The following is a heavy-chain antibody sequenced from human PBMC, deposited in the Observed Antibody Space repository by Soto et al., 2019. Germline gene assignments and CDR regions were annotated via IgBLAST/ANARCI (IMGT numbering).Heavy chain of an antibody. CDR1: GESLSGYY. Sequence: QVQLQQWGAGLLKPSETLSLTCGVHGESLSGYYWTWIRQPPERGLEWIGEINPGRNTNYNPSLKSRVTISTDTSENHFSLNLTSVTAADTAIYYCARSHYGGWAAWFDPWGQGTLVTISS. D-gene: IGHD3-10*01. CDR3: ARSHYGGWAAWFDP. V-gene: IGHV4-34*01. J-gene: IGHJ5*02. CDR2: INPGRNT.